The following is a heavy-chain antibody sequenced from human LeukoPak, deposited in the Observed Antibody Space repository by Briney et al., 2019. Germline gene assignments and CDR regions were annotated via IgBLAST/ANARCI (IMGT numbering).Heavy chain of an antibody. CDR2: IFDSGST. V-gene: IGHV4-61*01. J-gene: IGHJ4*02. Sequence: PSETLSLTCTVSGGSVSSGTYYWTWIRQPPGKGLEWVGYIFDSGSTNYNPSLKSRVTISVDTSKNQFSLKLTSVTAADTAVYYCARVSIYDVLTGYYLGGATFDYWGQGTLVTVSS. CDR3: ARVSIYDVLTGYYLGGATFDY. CDR1: GGSVSSGTYY. D-gene: IGHD3-9*01.